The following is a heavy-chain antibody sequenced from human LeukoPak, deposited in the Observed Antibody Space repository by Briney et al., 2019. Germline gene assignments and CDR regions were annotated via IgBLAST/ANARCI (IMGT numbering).Heavy chain of an antibody. CDR3: AREKDDHGDPGPLDA. Sequence: PGGSLRLSCAASGFIFTNYGMHWVRQVPGKGLVWVARIYNDGSTTNYADSVKGRFTISRDNAANTLFLQMSSLRAEDTAVYYCAREKDDHGDPGPLDAWGQGDLVTVSS. J-gene: IGHJ5*02. CDR1: GFIFTNYG. CDR2: IYNDGSTT. V-gene: IGHV3-74*01. D-gene: IGHD4-17*01.